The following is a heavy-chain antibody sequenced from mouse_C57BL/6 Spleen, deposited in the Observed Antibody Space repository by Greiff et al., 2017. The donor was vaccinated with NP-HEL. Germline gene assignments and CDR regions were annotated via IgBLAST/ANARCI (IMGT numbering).Heavy chain of an antibody. V-gene: IGHV1-63*01. CDR3: ARTTVGDAMDY. CDR2: IYPGGGYT. CDR1: GYTFTNYW. J-gene: IGHJ4*01. Sequence: QVQLQQSGAELVRPGTSVKMSCKASGYTFTNYWIGWAKQRPGHGLEWIGDIYPGGGYTNYNEKFKGKATLTADKSSSTAYMQFSSLTSEDSAIYYCARTTVGDAMDYWGQGTSVTVSS. D-gene: IGHD1-1*01.